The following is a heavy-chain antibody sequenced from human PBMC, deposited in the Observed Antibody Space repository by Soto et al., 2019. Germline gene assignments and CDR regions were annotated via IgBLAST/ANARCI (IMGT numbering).Heavy chain of an antibody. J-gene: IGHJ4*02. CDR2: IRSKPYGGTT. CDR3: TRMDSGYAIFDD. D-gene: IGHD5-12*01. CDR1: GFTFEDYG. V-gene: IGHV3-49*03. Sequence: GWSLRLSCTTFGFTFEDYGINWFRQAPGKGLEWVGFIRSKPYGGTTEYAASVKGRFTISRDVSKTIAYLQMNSLKIEDTGLYYCTRMDSGYAIFDDWGQGTLVTVSS.